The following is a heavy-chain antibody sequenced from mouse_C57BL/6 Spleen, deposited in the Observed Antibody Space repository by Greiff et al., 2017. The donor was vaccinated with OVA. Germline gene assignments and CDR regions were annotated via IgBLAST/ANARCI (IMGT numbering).Heavy chain of an antibody. D-gene: IGHD3-3*01. CDR1: GYTFTSYW. CDR3: ARGGDVGRYYFDY. J-gene: IGHJ2*01. CDR2: IDPSDSET. V-gene: IGHV1-52*01. Sequence: VQLQQPGAELVRPGSSVKLSCKASGYTFTSYWMHWVKQRPIQGLEWIGNIDPSDSETHYNQKFKDKATLTVDKSSSTAYMQLSSLTSEDSAVYYGARGGDVGRYYFDYWGQGTTLTVSS.